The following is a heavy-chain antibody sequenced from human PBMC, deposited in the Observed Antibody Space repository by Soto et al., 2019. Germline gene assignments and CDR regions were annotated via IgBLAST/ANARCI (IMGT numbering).Heavy chain of an antibody. CDR2: IYPGDSDT. CDR1: GYSFTSYW. D-gene: IGHD2-15*01. J-gene: IGHJ3*02. CDR3: ASQLYCSGGSCYPPDAFDI. Sequence: PGESLKISCKGSGYSFTSYWIGWVRQMPGKGLEWMGIIYPGDSDTRYSPSFQGQVTISADKSISTAYLQWSSLKASDTAMYYCASQLYCSGGSCYPPDAFDIWGQVTMVTVS. V-gene: IGHV5-51*01.